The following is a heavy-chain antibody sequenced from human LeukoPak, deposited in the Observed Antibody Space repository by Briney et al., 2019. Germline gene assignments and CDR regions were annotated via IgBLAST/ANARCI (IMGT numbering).Heavy chain of an antibody. CDR1: GFTFSSYA. Sequence: GGSLRLSCAASGFTFSSYAMSWVRQAPGKGLEWVAVISYDGSNKYYADSVKGRFTISRDNSKNTLYLQMNSLRTEDTAVYYCAKDEGGTTRYYYYGMDVWGQGTTVTVSS. V-gene: IGHV3-30*18. D-gene: IGHD1-7*01. J-gene: IGHJ6*02. CDR2: ISYDGSNK. CDR3: AKDEGGTTRYYYYGMDV.